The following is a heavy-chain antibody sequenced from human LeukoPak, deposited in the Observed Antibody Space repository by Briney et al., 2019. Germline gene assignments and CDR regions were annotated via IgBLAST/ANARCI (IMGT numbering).Heavy chain of an antibody. V-gene: IGHV1-18*01. Sequence: ASVKVSCKASGYTFTSYGISWVRQAPGQGLEWMGWISAYNGNTNYAQKLQGRVTMTTDTSTSTAYMELRSLRSDDTAVYYCATFPLRYCSSTSCYPYYYYSMDVWGQGTTVTVSS. CDR3: ATFPLRYCSSTSCYPYYYYSMDV. J-gene: IGHJ6*02. CDR2: ISAYNGNT. CDR1: GYTFTSYG. D-gene: IGHD2-2*01.